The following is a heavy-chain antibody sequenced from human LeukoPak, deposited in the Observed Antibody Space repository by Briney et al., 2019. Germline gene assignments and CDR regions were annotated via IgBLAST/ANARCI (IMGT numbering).Heavy chain of an antibody. D-gene: IGHD3-3*01. Sequence: GGSLRLSCAASGFTFSSYSMNWVRQAPGKGLEWVSSISSSSYIYYADSVKGRFTISRDNAKNSLYLQMNSLRAEDTAVYYCARVGYDFWSGYYNPYYFDYWGQGTLVTVSS. CDR1: GFTFSSYS. J-gene: IGHJ4*02. CDR3: ARVGYDFWSGYYNPYYFDY. CDR2: ISSSSYI. V-gene: IGHV3-21*01.